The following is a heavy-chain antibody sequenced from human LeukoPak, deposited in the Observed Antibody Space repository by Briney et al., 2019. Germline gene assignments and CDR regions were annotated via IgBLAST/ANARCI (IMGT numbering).Heavy chain of an antibody. Sequence: GSLRLSCPASGFTFTTYAMGWVRQSPGKGLEWVSSISGGGGGTYYAEFVKGRFTISRDNSKNTLYLQLNSLRAEDTAVYYCAKDLTVTTLGYFQQWGQGTLVTVPS. CDR2: ISGGGGGT. J-gene: IGHJ1*01. V-gene: IGHV3-23*01. D-gene: IGHD4-17*01. CDR3: AKDLTVTTLGYFQQ. CDR1: GFTFTTYA.